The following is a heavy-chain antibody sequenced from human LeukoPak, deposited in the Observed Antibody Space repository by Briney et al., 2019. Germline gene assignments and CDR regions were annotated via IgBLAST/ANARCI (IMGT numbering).Heavy chain of an antibody. CDR2: INHSGST. Sequence: PSETLSLTCAVYGGSFSGYYWSWIRQPPGKGLEWIGEINHSGSTNYNPSLKSRVTISVDTSKNQFSLKLSSVTAADTVVYYCARGHRDGYPTGYWGQGTLVTVSS. CDR1: GGSFSGYY. J-gene: IGHJ4*02. V-gene: IGHV4-34*01. CDR3: ARGHRDGYPTGY. D-gene: IGHD5-24*01.